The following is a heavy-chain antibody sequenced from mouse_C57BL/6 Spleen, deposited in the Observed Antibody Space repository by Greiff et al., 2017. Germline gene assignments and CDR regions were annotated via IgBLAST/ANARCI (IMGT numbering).Heavy chain of an antibody. CDR2: ISSGSSTI. Sequence: EVNVVESGGGLVKPGGSLKLSCAASGFTFSDYGMHWVRQAPEKGLEWVAYISSGSSTIYYADTVKGRFTISRDNAKTTLFLQMASLRSEDTAMYYCASSGSSFSWFAYWGQGTLVTVSA. CDR3: ASSGSSFSWFAY. V-gene: IGHV5-17*01. CDR1: GFTFSDYG. J-gene: IGHJ3*01. D-gene: IGHD1-1*01.